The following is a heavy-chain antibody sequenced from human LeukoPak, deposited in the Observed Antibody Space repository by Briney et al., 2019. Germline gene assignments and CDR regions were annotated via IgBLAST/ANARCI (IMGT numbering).Heavy chain of an antibody. Sequence: PSETLSLTCTVSGGSINSGNYYWSWIRQSGGKGVEWIGRIYTSGTTSYNPSLKSRVTISVDTSKNQFSLRLTSVTAADTAVYYCARALSSSFWSGYLGWFDPWGHGTLVTVSS. J-gene: IGHJ5*02. CDR1: GGSINSGNYY. V-gene: IGHV4-61*02. CDR2: IYTSGTT. CDR3: ARALSSSFWSGYLGWFDP. D-gene: IGHD3-3*01.